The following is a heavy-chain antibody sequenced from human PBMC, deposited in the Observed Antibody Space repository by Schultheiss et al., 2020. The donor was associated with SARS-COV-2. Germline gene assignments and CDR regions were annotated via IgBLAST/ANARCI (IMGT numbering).Heavy chain of an antibody. D-gene: IGHD6-19*01. Sequence: SETLSLTCAVSGGSVSSSSNYWSWIRQPPGKGLEWIGYIYYSGSTNYNPSLKSRVTVSVDTSKNQFSLKLSSVTAADTAVYYCARRVAVAETRYRRAFDIWGQGTMVTVSS. V-gene: IGHV4-61*01. CDR3: ARRVAVAETRYRRAFDI. CDR1: GGSVSSSSNY. J-gene: IGHJ3*02. CDR2: IYYSGST.